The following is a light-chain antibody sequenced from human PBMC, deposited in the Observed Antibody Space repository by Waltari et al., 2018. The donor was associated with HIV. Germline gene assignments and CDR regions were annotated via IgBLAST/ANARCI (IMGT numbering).Light chain of an antibody. Sequence: QMAQSPSSLSASFGDRVTITCQASQDITKKLSWYQQKPGKAPNLLISDASTLAPGVPSRFSGSGSGTHFSLSIGSLQPEDIATYFCLQFHTLPLTFGAGTKVEIK. V-gene: IGKV1-33*01. CDR3: LQFHTLPLT. J-gene: IGKJ4*01. CDR2: DAS. CDR1: QDITKK.